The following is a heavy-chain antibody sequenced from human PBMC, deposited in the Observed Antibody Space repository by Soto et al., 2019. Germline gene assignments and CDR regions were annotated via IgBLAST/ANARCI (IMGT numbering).Heavy chain of an antibody. Sequence: QVQLVESGGGVVQPGRSLRLSCAASGFTFSSYGMHWVRQAPGKGLEWVAVISYDGSNKYYADSVKGRFTISRDNSKNTLYLQMNSLRAEDTAVYYCAKEGADSGYDEAYYYYGMDVRGQGTTVTVSS. CDR1: GFTFSSYG. D-gene: IGHD5-12*01. J-gene: IGHJ6*02. V-gene: IGHV3-30*18. CDR2: ISYDGSNK. CDR3: AKEGADSGYDEAYYYYGMDV.